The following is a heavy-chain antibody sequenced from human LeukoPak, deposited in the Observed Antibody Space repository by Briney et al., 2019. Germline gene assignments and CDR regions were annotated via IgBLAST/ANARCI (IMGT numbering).Heavy chain of an antibody. D-gene: IGHD6-6*01. CDR3: ARVGTYSSSPPV. V-gene: IGHV1-69*13. CDR2: IIPIFGTA. CDR1: GYTFTSYA. J-gene: IGHJ4*02. Sequence: SVKVSCKASGYTFTSYAISWVRQAPGQGLEWMGGIIPIFGTANYAQKFQGRVTITADESTSTAYMELSSLRSEDTAVYYCARVGTYSSSPPVWGQGTLVTVSS.